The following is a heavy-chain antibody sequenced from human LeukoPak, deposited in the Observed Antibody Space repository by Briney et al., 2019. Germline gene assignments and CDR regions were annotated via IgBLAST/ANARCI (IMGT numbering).Heavy chain of an antibody. CDR1: GGSISSNNW. CDR2: IYHSGSP. J-gene: IGHJ4*02. CDR3: ARDPGRWQQLGYFDY. D-gene: IGHD5-24*01. Sequence: SETLSLTCAVSGGSISSNNWWGWVRQPPGKGLEWIGEIYHSGSPNYNPSLKSRVTISVDTSKNQFSLKPSSVTAADTAVYYCARDPGRWQQLGYFDYWGQGTLVTVSS. V-gene: IGHV4-4*02.